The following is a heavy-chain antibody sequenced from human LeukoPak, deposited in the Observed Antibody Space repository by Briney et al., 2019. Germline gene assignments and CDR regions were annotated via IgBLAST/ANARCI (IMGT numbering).Heavy chain of an antibody. CDR1: GFTFSNYG. J-gene: IGHJ3*02. Sequence: PGGXLRLSCAASGFTFSNYGMHWVRQASGKGLEWVAFIRYDGSNKYHADSVKGRFTISRDNSKNTLYLPMESLRAEDTAVYYCAFTSGGGKSDVFDIWGQGTMVTVSS. CDR3: AFTSGGGKSDVFDI. CDR2: IRYDGSNK. D-gene: IGHD1-1*01. V-gene: IGHV3-30*02.